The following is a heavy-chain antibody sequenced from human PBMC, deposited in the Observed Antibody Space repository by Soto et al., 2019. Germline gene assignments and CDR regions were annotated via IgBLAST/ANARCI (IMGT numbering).Heavy chain of an antibody. V-gene: IGHV1-18*01. Sequence: ASVKVSCKASGYTFTSYGISWVRQAPGQGLEWMGWISAYNGNTNYAQKLQGRVTMTTDTSTSTAYMELRSLRSDDTAVYYCARDQEVAAAGGGYHYYYGMDVWGQGTTVTVSS. J-gene: IGHJ6*02. CDR2: ISAYNGNT. D-gene: IGHD6-13*01. CDR3: ARDQEVAAAGGGYHYYYGMDV. CDR1: GYTFTSYG.